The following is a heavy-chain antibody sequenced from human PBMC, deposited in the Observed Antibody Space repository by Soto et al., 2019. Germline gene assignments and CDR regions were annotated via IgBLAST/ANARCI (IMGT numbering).Heavy chain of an antibody. CDR3: ARLWAYDFWRPNWFDP. CDR1: GGSISSSSYY. V-gene: IGHV4-39*01. Sequence: KPSETLSLTCTVSGGSISSSSYYWGWIRQPPGKGLEWIGSIYYSGSTYYNPSLKSRVTISVDTSKNQFSLKLSSVTAADTAVYYCARLWAYDFWRPNWFDPWGQGTLVTVSS. J-gene: IGHJ5*02. D-gene: IGHD3-3*01. CDR2: IYYSGST.